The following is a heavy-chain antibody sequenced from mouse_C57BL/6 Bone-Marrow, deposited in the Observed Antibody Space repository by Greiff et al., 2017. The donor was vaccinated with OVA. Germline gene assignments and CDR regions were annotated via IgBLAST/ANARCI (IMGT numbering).Heavy chain of an antibody. V-gene: IGHV1-82*01. J-gene: IGHJ4*01. CDR1: GYAFSSSW. CDR3: ARRYYDYGYAMDY. Sequence: QVQLKESGPELVKPGASVKISCKASGYAFSSSWMNWVKQRPGKGLEWIGRIYPGDGDTNYNGKFKGKATLTADKSSSTAYMQLSSLTSEDSAVYFCARRYYDYGYAMDYWGQGTSVTVSS. CDR2: IYPGDGDT. D-gene: IGHD2-4*01.